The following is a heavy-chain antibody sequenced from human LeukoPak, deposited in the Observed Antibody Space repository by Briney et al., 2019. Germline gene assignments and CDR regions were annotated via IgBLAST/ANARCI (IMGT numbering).Heavy chain of an antibody. Sequence: ASLKVSSKASVYTFTSYDIKWVRQATGQGLEWMGWMNPNRGNTDYAQQFQGRVTMTRNPYISTAYMELSSLRSEDTAVYYCARGHGRIAAAGTEGDYWGQGTLVTVSS. D-gene: IGHD6-13*01. CDR1: VYTFTSYD. CDR3: ARGHGRIAAAGTEGDY. V-gene: IGHV1-8*01. CDR2: MNPNRGNT. J-gene: IGHJ4*02.